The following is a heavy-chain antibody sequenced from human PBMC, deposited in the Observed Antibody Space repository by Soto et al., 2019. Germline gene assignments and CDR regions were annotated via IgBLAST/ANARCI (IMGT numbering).Heavy chain of an antibody. Sequence: GGSLRLSCAASGFKFGPFWMHWVRQAPGKGLEWVLHINSDVSRIVYADSVKGRFTISRDNAKNTLYLQMNSLRVEDTAVYYCARDRGYPDSFNIWGQGTMVTVSS. V-gene: IGHV3-74*01. CDR1: GFKFGPFW. J-gene: IGHJ3*02. CDR2: INSDVSRI. D-gene: IGHD3-10*01. CDR3: ARDRGYPDSFNI.